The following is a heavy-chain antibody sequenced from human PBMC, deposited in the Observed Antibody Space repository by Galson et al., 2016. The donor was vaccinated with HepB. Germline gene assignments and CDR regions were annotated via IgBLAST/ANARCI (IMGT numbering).Heavy chain of an antibody. V-gene: IGHV2-5*02. CDR2: IYWDDDK. CDR3: ARSTRVTGPSDY. Sequence: PALVKPTQTLTLTCTFSGFSLSTSGVSVGWIRQPPGKALDWLALIYWDDDKHYSPSLKSRLTITKDTSKNQVVLTMTNMDPVDTPTYYCARSTRVTGPSDYWGQGTLVTVSS. J-gene: IGHJ4*02. CDR1: GFSLSTSGVS. D-gene: IGHD3-9*01.